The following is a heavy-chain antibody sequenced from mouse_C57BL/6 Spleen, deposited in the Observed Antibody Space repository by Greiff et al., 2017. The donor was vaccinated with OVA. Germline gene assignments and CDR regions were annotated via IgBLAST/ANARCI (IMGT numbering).Heavy chain of an antibody. CDR1: GYTFTDYY. J-gene: IGHJ1*03. Sequence: EVQLQQSGPELVKPGASVKISCKASGYTFTDYYMNWVTQSHGKSLEWIGDINPNNGGTSYNQQFKGKATLTVDKSSTTDYMERRSLTSEDSAVYYCARIRNYDGSSSDWYFGVWGTGTTVTAAS. D-gene: IGHD1-1*01. CDR3: ARIRNYDGSSSDWYFGV. CDR2: INPNNGGT. V-gene: IGHV1-26*01.